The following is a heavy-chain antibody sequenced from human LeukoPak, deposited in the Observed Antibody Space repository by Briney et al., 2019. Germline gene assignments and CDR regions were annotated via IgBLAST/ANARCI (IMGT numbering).Heavy chain of an antibody. CDR3: ARGVVVVAVDY. CDR1: GGSFSGYY. D-gene: IGHD2-15*01. J-gene: IGHJ4*02. V-gene: IGHV4-34*01. CDR2: INHSGST. Sequence: PSETLSLTCAVYGGSFSGYYWSWIRQPPGKGLEWIGEINHSGSTNYNPSLKSRVTISVDTSKNQFSLKLSSVTAADTAVYYCARGVVVVAVDYWGQGTLVTVSS.